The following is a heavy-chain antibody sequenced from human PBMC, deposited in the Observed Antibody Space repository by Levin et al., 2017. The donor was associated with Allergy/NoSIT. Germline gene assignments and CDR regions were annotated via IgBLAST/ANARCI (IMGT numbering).Heavy chain of an antibody. J-gene: IGHJ4*02. CDR3: ATGGSTVTSDY. CDR1: GFTVSNNY. Sequence: PGGSLRLSCAASGFTVSNNYMSWVRQAPGKGLEWVSVIYSGGSAYYADSVNGRFTISRDNSKNTLYLQMNSLSTDDTAVYYCATGGSTVTSDYWGQGTLVTVSS. CDR2: IYSGGSA. V-gene: IGHV3-53*01. D-gene: IGHD4-17*01.